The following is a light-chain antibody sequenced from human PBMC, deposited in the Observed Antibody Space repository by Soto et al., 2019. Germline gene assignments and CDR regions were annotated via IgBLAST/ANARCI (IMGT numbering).Light chain of an antibody. CDR3: QQRSNWPIT. CDR2: GAS. V-gene: IGKV3-11*01. CDR1: QSISNN. J-gene: IGKJ5*01. Sequence: EIVMTQSPATLSVSPGERATLSCRASQSISNNLAWYQQQPGQTPRLLIYGASTTATGIPARFSGSGSGTDFTLTISSLEPEDFAVYYCQQRSNWPITFGQGTRLEI.